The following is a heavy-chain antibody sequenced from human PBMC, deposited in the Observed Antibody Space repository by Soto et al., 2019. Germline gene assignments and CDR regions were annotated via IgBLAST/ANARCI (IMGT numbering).Heavy chain of an antibody. CDR2: ISAYSGNT. CDR3: ARDFYESSGYCDY. D-gene: IGHD3-22*01. Sequence: GASVKVSCKAFGYTFGGYGLSWVRQAPGQGLEWMGWISAYSGNTVYTQRFKGRLTMATDTSTGTAYMELRSLRSDDTAVYYCARDFYESSGYCDYWGQGTLVTSPQ. J-gene: IGHJ4*02. V-gene: IGHV1-18*01. CDR1: GYTFGGYG.